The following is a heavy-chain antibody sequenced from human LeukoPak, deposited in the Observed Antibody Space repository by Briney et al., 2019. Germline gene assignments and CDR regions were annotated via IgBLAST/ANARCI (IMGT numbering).Heavy chain of an antibody. V-gene: IGHV3-48*03. CDR1: GFTFSSYE. D-gene: IGHD6-13*01. CDR2: ISSSGSTI. Sequence: GGSLRLSCAASGFTFSSYEVNWVRQAPGKGLEWVSYISSSGSTIYYADSVKGRFTISRDNAKNSLYLQMNSLRAEDTAVYYCASIAAADNWFDPWGQGTLVTVSS. J-gene: IGHJ5*02. CDR3: ASIAAADNWFDP.